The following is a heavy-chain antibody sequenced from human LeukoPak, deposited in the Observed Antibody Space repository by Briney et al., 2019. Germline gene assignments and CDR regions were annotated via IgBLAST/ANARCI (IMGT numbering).Heavy chain of an antibody. Sequence: SETLSLTCTVSGGSISSGTYYWGWIRQPPGKGLEWIGSIYYSGSTYYDPSLKSRVTISIDTSKNHFSLKLSSVTAADTAVYFCARHTYYDYGMDVWGQGTTVTVSS. J-gene: IGHJ6*02. CDR2: IYYSGST. V-gene: IGHV4-39*02. CDR3: ARHTYYDYGMDV. CDR1: GGSISSGTYY.